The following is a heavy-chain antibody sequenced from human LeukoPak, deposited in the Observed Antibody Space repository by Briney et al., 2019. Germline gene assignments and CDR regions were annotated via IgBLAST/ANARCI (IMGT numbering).Heavy chain of an antibody. CDR3: ARDHLPLTDYGDYVAWFDP. V-gene: IGHV4-38-2*02. CDR2: IYHSGST. Sequence: SETLSLTCTVSGYSLSSGYYWGWIRQPPGKGLEWIGRIYHSGSTYYTPSLKSRVTISVDTSKNQFSLKLSSVTAADTAVYYCARDHLPLTDYGDYVAWFDPWGQGTLVTVSS. J-gene: IGHJ5*02. CDR1: GYSLSSGYY. D-gene: IGHD4-17*01.